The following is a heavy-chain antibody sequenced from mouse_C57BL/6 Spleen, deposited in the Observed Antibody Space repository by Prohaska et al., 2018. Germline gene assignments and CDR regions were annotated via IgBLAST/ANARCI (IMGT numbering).Heavy chain of an antibody. J-gene: IGHJ2*01. CDR2: INPNNGGT. CDR1: GYTFTDYY. Sequence: PGTSVKISCKASGYTFTDYYMNWVKQSHGKSLEWIGDINPNNGGTSYNQKFKGKATLTVDKSSSTAYMELRSLTSEDSAVYYCARRSAGYWGQGTTLTVSS. CDR3: ARRSAGY. V-gene: IGHV1-26*01. D-gene: IGHD1-2*01.